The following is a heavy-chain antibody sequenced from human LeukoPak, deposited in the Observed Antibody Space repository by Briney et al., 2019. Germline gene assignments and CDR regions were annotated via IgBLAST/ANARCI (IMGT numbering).Heavy chain of an antibody. V-gene: IGHV4-61*09. Sequence: PSQTLSLTCTVSGGSISSGRYYWSWIRQTAGKGLEWIGHIYTSGSTNYNPSLKSRVTISVDTSKNQFSLKLSSVTAADTAVYYCARGRIAVSSNWFDPWGQGTLVTVSS. D-gene: IGHD6-19*01. CDR3: ARGRIAVSSNWFDP. CDR2: IYTSGST. CDR1: GGSISSGRYY. J-gene: IGHJ5*02.